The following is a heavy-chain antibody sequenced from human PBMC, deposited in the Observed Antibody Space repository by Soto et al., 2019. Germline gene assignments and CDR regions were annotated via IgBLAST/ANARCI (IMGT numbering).Heavy chain of an antibody. J-gene: IGHJ3*02. CDR2: IYYSGTT. D-gene: IGHD3-10*01. CDR1: GGPITSYY. CDR3: ASQLWFGELLAAFDI. V-gene: IGHV4-59*01. Sequence: SETLSLTCTVSGGPITSYYWSWIRQPPGKGLEWIGYIYYSGTTNYNPSLKSRLTISVDTSKNQFSLKLSSVTAADTAVYYCASQLWFGELLAAFDIWGQGTMVTVSS.